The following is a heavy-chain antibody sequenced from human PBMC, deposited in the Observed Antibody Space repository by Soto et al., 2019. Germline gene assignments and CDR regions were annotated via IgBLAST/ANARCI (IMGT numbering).Heavy chain of an antibody. J-gene: IGHJ4*02. CDR2: ISPMFGAA. CDR1: GGTFNTYA. V-gene: IGHV1-69*19. D-gene: IGHD3-10*01. CDR3: AREVQVHTPAFVY. Sequence: QVQLVQSGAAMKKPGSSVKVSCQSSGGTFNTYAMNWVRQAPGQGPEWMGDISPMFGAANYAQKFQGRVTITADEPTGTSYRQLSSLTSEDTALYFCAREVQVHTPAFVYWGQGTLVTVSS.